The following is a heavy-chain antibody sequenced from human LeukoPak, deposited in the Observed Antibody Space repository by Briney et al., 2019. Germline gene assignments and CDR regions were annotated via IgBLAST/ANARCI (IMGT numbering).Heavy chain of an antibody. CDR1: GFTFSSYG. Sequence: GGSLRLSCAASGFTFSSYGMSWVRQAPGKGLEWVSAISGSGGSTYYADSVKGRFTISRDNAKNSLYLQMNSLRAEDTALYYCAKDSAGFGEEGFYFDYWGQGTLVTVSS. V-gene: IGHV3-23*01. D-gene: IGHD3-10*01. J-gene: IGHJ4*02. CDR3: AKDSAGFGEEGFYFDY. CDR2: ISGSGGST.